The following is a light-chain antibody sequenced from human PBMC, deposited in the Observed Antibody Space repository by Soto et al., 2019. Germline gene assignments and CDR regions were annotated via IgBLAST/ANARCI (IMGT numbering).Light chain of an antibody. CDR1: QSVSSNF. J-gene: IGKJ2*01. V-gene: IGKV3-20*01. CDR2: GAS. CDR3: QQYDSSPRT. Sequence: EIVLTQSPGTLSLSPGERATLSCRASQSVSSNFLAWYQQKPGQAPRILIYGASSRATGIPDRFSGRGSGTDFTLTISSLEPEDFAVYYCQQYDSSPRTFGQGTKLEIK.